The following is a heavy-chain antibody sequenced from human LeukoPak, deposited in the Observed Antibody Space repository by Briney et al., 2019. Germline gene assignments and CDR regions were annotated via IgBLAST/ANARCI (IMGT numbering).Heavy chain of an antibody. D-gene: IGHD2-15*01. J-gene: IGHJ6*03. CDR2: IHYSGST. Sequence: SETLSLTCTVSGGSLSNYYWSWIRQPPGKGVGWIGYIHYSGSTSYNPSLKSRVTISVDTSKNQFSLKLRFVTPADTAVFYCARTTEGYCSGGNCYYYYYYMDVWGKGTTVTVSS. V-gene: IGHV4-59*01. CDR1: GGSLSNYY. CDR3: ARTTEGYCSGGNCYYYYYYMDV.